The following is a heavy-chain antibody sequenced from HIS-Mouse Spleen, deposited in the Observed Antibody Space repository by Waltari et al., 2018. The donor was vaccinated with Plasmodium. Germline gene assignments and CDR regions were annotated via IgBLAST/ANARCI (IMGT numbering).Heavy chain of an antibody. CDR3: ARGVGYSSSWYWFDP. Sequence: QVQLQESGPGLVKPSETLSLTCTVSGYSLSSGYYWRWLRQPPGKGLEWIGSIYHSGSTYYNPSLKSRVTISVDTSKNQFSLKLSSVTAADTAVYYCARGVGYSSSWYWFDPWGQGTLVTVSS. CDR2: IYHSGST. CDR1: GYSLSSGYY. J-gene: IGHJ5*02. D-gene: IGHD6-13*01. V-gene: IGHV4-38-2*02.